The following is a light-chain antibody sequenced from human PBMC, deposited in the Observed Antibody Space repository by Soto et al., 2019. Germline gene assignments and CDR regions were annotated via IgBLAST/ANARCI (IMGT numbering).Light chain of an antibody. Sequence: EIVMTQSPSTLSVSPGERATLSCRASQSVSNNLAWYQQKPGQAPRLLIYDASNRATGIPARLSGSGSGTEFTLTISSLQSEDFVLYYCQQYNNWRTFGQGTKVDIK. CDR3: QQYNNWRT. CDR2: DAS. V-gene: IGKV3D-15*01. J-gene: IGKJ1*01. CDR1: QSVSNN.